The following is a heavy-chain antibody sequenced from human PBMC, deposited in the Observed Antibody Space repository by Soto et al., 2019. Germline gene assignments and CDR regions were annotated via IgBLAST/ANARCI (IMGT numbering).Heavy chain of an antibody. J-gene: IGHJ6*02. CDR2: ISYDGSNK. Sequence: GGSLRLSCAASGFTFSSYAMHWVRQAPGKGLEWVAVISYDGSNKYYADSVKGRFTISRDNSKNTLYLQMNSLRAEDTAVYYCARADVVVPAATQLLHYYYGMDVWGQGTTVTVSS. CDR3: ARADVVVPAATQLLHYYYGMDV. V-gene: IGHV3-30-3*01. CDR1: GFTFSSYA. D-gene: IGHD2-2*01.